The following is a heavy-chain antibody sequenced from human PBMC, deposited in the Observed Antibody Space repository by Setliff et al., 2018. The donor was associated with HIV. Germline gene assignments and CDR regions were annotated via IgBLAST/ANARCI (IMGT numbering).Heavy chain of an antibody. CDR1: GGSISSSRYY. J-gene: IGHJ6*03. V-gene: IGHV4-39*01. CDR3: ARLEYYYYMDV. D-gene: IGHD3-3*01. Sequence: PSETLSLTCTVSGGSISSSRYYWGWIRQPPGKGLDWIGYIYYSGSTYYNPSLKSRVTISLDTTTNQFALKLSSVTAADTAVYYCARLEYYYYMDVWGKGTTVTSP. CDR2: IYYSGST.